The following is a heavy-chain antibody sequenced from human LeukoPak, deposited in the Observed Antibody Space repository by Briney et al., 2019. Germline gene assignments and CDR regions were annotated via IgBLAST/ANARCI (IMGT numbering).Heavy chain of an antibody. CDR3: AKDFFGFGELLPHDY. Sequence: PGGSLRLSCAASGFTFSSYAMSWVRQAPGKGLEWVSAISGSGGSTYYADSVKGRFTISRDNSKNTLNLQMNSLRAEDTAVYYCAKDFFGFGELLPHDYWGQGTLVTVSS. V-gene: IGHV3-23*01. D-gene: IGHD3-10*01. CDR1: GFTFSSYA. J-gene: IGHJ4*02. CDR2: ISGSGGST.